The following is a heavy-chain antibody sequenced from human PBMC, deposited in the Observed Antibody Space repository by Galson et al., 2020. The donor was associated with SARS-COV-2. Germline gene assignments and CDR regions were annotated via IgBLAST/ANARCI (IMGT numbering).Heavy chain of an antibody. CDR1: GFTFSSYA. V-gene: IGHV3-23*01. CDR2: ISGSGGST. Sequence: GESLKISCAASGFTFSSYAMSWVRQAPGKGLEWVSAISGSGGSTYYADSVKGRFTISRDNAKNTVYLQMISLRVDDTAVYYCARDPLWGQGTMVTVSS. J-gene: IGHJ3*01. CDR3: ARDPL.